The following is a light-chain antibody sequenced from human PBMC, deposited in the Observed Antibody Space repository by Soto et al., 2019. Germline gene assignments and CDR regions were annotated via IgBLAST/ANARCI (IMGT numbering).Light chain of an antibody. CDR1: QSIRNY. CDR3: QQSYSTPPT. V-gene: IGKV1-39*01. J-gene: IGKJ2*01. CDR2: TVS. Sequence: DIQMTQSPSSLSASVGDRVTITCRASQSIRNYLNWYQQKPGKAPKLLIYTVSNLQSGVPSRFSGSGSGTDFTLAISSLQPEDFATYYCQQSYSTPPTFGQGTNLEIK.